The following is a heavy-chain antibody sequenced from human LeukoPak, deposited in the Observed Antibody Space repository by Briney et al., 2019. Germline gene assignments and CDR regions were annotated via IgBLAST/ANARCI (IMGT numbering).Heavy chain of an antibody. J-gene: IGHJ4*02. CDR3: AKPTTVTTIDSFDY. Sequence: GGSLRLSCAASGFTFSSYAMSWVRQAPGKGLEWVSASSGSGGSTYYADSVKGRFTISRDNSKNTLYLQMNILRAEDTAVYYCAKPTTVTTIDSFDYWGQGTLVTVSS. CDR1: GFTFSSYA. D-gene: IGHD4-17*01. V-gene: IGHV3-23*01. CDR2: SSGSGGST.